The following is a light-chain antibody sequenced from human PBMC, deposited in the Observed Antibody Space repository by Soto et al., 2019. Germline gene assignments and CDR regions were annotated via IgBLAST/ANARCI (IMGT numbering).Light chain of an antibody. J-gene: IGKJ1*01. Sequence: EIVLTQSPATLSLSPGERATLSCRASQSVISYFAWYQQKPGQAPRLLIYDASNRATGIPARFSGSGSGTHFTLTISSLEPEDFAVYYCQQRINWPPTWTFGQGTKVEIK. V-gene: IGKV3-11*01. CDR3: QQRINWPPTWT. CDR1: QSVISY. CDR2: DAS.